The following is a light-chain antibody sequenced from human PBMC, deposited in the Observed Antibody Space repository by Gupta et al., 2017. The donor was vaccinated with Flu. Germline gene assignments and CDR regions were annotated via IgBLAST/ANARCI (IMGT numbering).Light chain of an antibody. Sequence: QSITISCTGTSSDVGSYDLVSWYQQHPGRAPKLSIYEVSKRPSGVSNRFSGSKSGSAASLTISGLQAEDEAEYYCCSYAGRTTVFGGGTKLAVL. CDR1: SSDVGSYDL. CDR3: CSYAGRTTV. CDR2: EVS. J-gene: IGLJ2*01. V-gene: IGLV2-23*02.